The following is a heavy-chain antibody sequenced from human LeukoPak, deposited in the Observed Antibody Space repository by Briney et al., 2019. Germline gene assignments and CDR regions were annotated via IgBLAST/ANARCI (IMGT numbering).Heavy chain of an antibody. CDR2: IYPGDSDT. CDR3: AKLGDSSGWYLDY. CDR1: GYSFTNHW. Sequence: GESLKISCKGSGYSFTNHWIAWVRQTPGKGLEWMGIIYPGDSDTRYSPSFQGQVTMSADKSFNTAYLQWSSLKASDTAMYYCAKLGDSSGWYLDYWGQGTLVTVSS. D-gene: IGHD6-19*01. J-gene: IGHJ4*02. V-gene: IGHV5-51*01.